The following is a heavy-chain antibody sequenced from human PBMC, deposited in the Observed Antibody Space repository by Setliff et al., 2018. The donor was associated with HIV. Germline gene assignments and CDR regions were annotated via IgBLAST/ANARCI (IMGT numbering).Heavy chain of an antibody. V-gene: IGHV4-34*01. CDR2: LNHSGNI. Sequence: SETLSLTCAVYGETFNDYFWTWIRQSPGKGLEWIGELNHSGNINQNPSLKSGFTLSVDTSKNQFSLRLNSVTAADTAVYYCARDLPPYYWGQGTLVTVSS. J-gene: IGHJ4*02. CDR3: ARDLPPYY. CDR1: GETFNDYF.